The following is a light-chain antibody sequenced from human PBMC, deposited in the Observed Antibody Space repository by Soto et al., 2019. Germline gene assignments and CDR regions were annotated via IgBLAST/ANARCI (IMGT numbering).Light chain of an antibody. CDR2: GAF. Sequence: MTQSLSALSASVGDRVTITCRASQSITETVVWYQQKSGQAPRLLIYGAFTRAAGVPARFSGSGSGTEFSLTISSLQSEDVATYYCQKYNSAFLTFGGGTKVDI. CDR3: QKYNSAFLT. CDR1: QSITET. J-gene: IGKJ4*01. V-gene: IGKV3-15*01.